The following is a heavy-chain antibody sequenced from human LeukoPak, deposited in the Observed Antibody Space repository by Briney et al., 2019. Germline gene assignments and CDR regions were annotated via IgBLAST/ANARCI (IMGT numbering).Heavy chain of an antibody. V-gene: IGHV3-64*04. Sequence: GGSLRLSCSASGFTFSSYAMHWVRQAPGKGLEYVSAISSNGGSTYYADSVQGRFTISRDNSKSTLCLQMNSLGAEDTAVYYCAKQLGYCSDGSCYFPYWGQGTLVTVSS. CDR2: ISSNGGST. D-gene: IGHD2-15*01. CDR3: AKQLGYCSDGSCYFPY. CDR1: GFTFSSYA. J-gene: IGHJ4*02.